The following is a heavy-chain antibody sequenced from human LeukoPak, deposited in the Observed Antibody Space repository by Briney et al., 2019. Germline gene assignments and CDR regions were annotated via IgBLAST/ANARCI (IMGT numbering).Heavy chain of an antibody. J-gene: IGHJ4*02. CDR1: GFTFSSYW. V-gene: IGHV3-21*01. CDR2: ISTRIDYM. D-gene: IGHD6-19*01. CDR3: ARAIFSRGWYLVDY. Sequence: GGSLRLSCAASGFTFSSYWMHWVRRAPGRGLEWVSSISTRIDYMYYADSVKGRFTISRDNAKNSLYLQMNSLRAEDTAVYYCARAIFSRGWYLVDYWGQGTLVTVSS.